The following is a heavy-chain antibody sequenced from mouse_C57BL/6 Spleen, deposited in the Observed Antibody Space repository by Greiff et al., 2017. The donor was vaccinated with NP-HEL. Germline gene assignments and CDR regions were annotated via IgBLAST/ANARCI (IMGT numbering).Heavy chain of an antibody. V-gene: IGHV14-1*01. CDR3: TSYYYGSSPWYFGV. J-gene: IGHJ1*03. Sequence: DVKLQESGAELVRPGASVKLSCTASGFNIKDYSMHWVQQRPEQGLEWIGRISPDDGDTEYAPKFQGKATMTADTSSKTAYLQLSSLTSEDTAVYYCTSYYYGSSPWYFGVWGTGTTVTVAS. CDR2: ISPDDGDT. D-gene: IGHD1-1*01. CDR1: GFNIKDYS.